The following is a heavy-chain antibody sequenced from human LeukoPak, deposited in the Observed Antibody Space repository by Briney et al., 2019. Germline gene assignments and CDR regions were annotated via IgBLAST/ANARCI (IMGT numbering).Heavy chain of an antibody. CDR2: IKQDRSEK. CDR3: ARDTLRSGSALDY. Sequence: GGSLRLSCAASGFTFTNYWMSWVRQAPGKGLELVANIKQDRSEKYYVDSVKGRFTISRDNAKNSLYLQMNSLRAEDTAVYYCARDTLRSGSALDYWGQGTLVTVSS. J-gene: IGHJ4*02. D-gene: IGHD3-10*01. V-gene: IGHV3-7*03. CDR1: GFTFTNYW.